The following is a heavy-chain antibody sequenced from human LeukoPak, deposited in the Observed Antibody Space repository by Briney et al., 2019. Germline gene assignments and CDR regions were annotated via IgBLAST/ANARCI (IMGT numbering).Heavy chain of an antibody. D-gene: IGHD2-2*01. V-gene: IGHV3-21*01. CDR2: ISSSSNYI. Sequence: GGSLRLSCAASGFTFSSYSMNWVRQAPGKGLEWVSSISSSSNYIYYADSVKGRFTISRDNAKNSLYLQMNSLRAEDTAVYYCARDRDIVVVPAAIDYWGQGTLVTVSS. CDR1: GFTFSSYS. J-gene: IGHJ4*02. CDR3: ARDRDIVVVPAAIDY.